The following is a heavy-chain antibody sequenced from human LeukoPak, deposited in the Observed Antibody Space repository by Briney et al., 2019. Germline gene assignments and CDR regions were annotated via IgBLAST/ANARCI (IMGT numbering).Heavy chain of an antibody. D-gene: IGHD3-10*01. CDR1: GFTFTNYW. CDR3: ARGAMVRGVISYFDY. Sequence: GESLKISCKGSGFTFTNYWIGWVRQMPGKGLEWMGIIYPGDSDTRYSPSFQGQVTISADKSISTAYLQWSSLKASDTAMYYCARGAMVRGVISYFDYWGQGTLVTVSS. J-gene: IGHJ4*02. V-gene: IGHV5-51*01. CDR2: IYPGDSDT.